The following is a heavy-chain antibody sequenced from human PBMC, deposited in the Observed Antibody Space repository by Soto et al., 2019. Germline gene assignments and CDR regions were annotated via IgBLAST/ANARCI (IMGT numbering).Heavy chain of an antibody. D-gene: IGHD4-17*01. V-gene: IGHV3-7*01. Sequence: EVQLEESGGGLVQPGGSLRLSCAASGFTFGVYWMSWVSQAPGKGLEWLGTIKWDASEKKYVDSVKGRFTISRDKAKNSLYLKMDSLRAVVTAVYYCARDSTYDSFTTVNLYLDYWGHGTLVNVSS. CDR1: GFTFGVYW. CDR2: IKWDASEK. J-gene: IGHJ4*01. CDR3: ARDSTYDSFTTVNLYLDY.